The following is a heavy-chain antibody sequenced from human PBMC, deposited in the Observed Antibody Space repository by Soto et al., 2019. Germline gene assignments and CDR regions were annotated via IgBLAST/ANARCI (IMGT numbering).Heavy chain of an antibody. V-gene: IGHV1-69*12. CDR2: IIPVFGAA. D-gene: IGHD5-12*01. J-gene: IGHJ3*02. Sequence: QVQLVQSGAEVKKPGSSVRVSCKASGATLDTFINYGITWVRQAPGQGLEWMGGIIPVFGAANHAQKFKGRVTISADESTRTVNMEVSSLRSEDTAVYYCASGAATKILVLMYDALEIWGQGTMVTVSS. CDR3: ASGAATKILVLMYDALEI. CDR1: GATLDTFINYG.